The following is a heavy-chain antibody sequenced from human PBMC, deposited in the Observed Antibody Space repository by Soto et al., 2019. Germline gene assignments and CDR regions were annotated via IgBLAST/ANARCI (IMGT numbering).Heavy chain of an antibody. CDR3: ARGSGSYYGPMGYFDY. CDR1: GFTFSSYW. V-gene: IGHV3-7*05. Sequence: GSLRLSCAASGFTFSSYWMSWVRQAPGKGLEWVANIKQDGSEKYYVDSVKGRFSISRDNPKNSLYLQMNSLRAEDTAVYYCARGSGSYYGPMGYFDYWGQGTLVTVSS. D-gene: IGHD1-26*01. CDR2: IKQDGSEK. J-gene: IGHJ4*02.